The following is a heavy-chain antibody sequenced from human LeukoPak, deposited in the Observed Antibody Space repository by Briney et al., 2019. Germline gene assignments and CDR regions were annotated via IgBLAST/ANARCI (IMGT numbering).Heavy chain of an antibody. CDR2: ITWDGGRT. CDR3: AREAGYSGSYPWYFDY. J-gene: IGHJ4*02. V-gene: IGHV3-43*01. Sequence: GGSLRLSCAASGFTFDDYTIHWVRQSPGKGLQWVALITWDGGRTYYADSVKGRFTISRDNAKNSLYLQMNSLRAEDTAVYYCAREAGYSGSYPWYFDYWGQGTLVTVSS. CDR1: GFTFDDYT. D-gene: IGHD1-26*01.